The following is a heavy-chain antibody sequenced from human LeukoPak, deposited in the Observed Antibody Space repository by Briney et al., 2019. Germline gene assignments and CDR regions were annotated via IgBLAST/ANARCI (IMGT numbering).Heavy chain of an antibody. V-gene: IGHV1-18*04. CDR1: GYTFTSYG. CDR2: ISAYNGNT. Sequence: ASVKVSCKASGYTFTSYGISWVRQAPGQGLEWMGWISAYNGNTNYAQKLQGRVTMTTDTSTSTAYMELRSLRSDDTAVYYCARSLVAIVVVPAAIPPNWFDPWGQGTLVTASS. D-gene: IGHD2-2*02. CDR3: ARSLVAIVVVPAAIPPNWFDP. J-gene: IGHJ5*02.